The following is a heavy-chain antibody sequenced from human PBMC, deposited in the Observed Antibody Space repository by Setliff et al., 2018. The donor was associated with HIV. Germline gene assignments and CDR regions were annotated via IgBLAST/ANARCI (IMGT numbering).Heavy chain of an antibody. CDR3: ARCYYDFWSGYPLDYMDV. D-gene: IGHD3-3*01. CDR2: IYTSGST. V-gene: IGHV4-4*08. Sequence: SETLSLTCNVSGGSISSHYWSWIRQPPGKGLEWIGHIYTSGSTNYNPSLKSRVTMSVGTSKNQFSLKLSSVTAADTAVYYCARCYYDFWSGYPLDYMDVWGKGTTVTVSS. J-gene: IGHJ6*03. CDR1: GGSISSHY.